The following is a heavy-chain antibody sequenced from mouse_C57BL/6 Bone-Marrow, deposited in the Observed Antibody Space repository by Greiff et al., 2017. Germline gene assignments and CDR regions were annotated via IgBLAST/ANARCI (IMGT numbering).Heavy chain of an antibody. D-gene: IGHD1-3*01. V-gene: IGHV1-15*01. J-gene: IGHJ2*01. Sequence: QVQLKQSGAELVRPGASVTPSCKASGYTFTDYEMHWVKQTPVHGLEWIGAIDPETGGTAYNQKFKGKAILTADKSSSTAYMELRSLTSEDSAGYYCTRSKLVFDYWGQGTTLTVSS. CDR1: GYTFTDYE. CDR3: TRSKLVFDY. CDR2: IDPETGGT.